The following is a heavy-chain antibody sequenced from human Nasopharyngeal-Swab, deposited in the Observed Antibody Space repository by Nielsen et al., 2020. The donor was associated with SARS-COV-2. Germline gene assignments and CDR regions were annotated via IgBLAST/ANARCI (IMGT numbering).Heavy chain of an antibody. D-gene: IGHD4-17*01. CDR2: INPHSRGT. CDR3: ARDDYGDYGYFGH. J-gene: IGHJ4*02. V-gene: IGHV1-2*02. CDR1: GYTFRGYY. Sequence: ASVKVSCKASGYTFRGYYMHWVRQAPGQGLEWMGWINPHSRGTKYAQKFQGRVTMTSDTSINTAYMELRRLGSDDTAVYYCARDDYGDYGYFGHWGQGTLVTVSS.